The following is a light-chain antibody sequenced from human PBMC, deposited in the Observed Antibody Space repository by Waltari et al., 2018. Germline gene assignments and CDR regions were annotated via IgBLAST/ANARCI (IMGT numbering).Light chain of an antibody. Sequence: QSDLTQPRSVSGSPGQSVTISCTGTSSNYVPWYQQHPGKAPQLMIFEVTRRPSGVPDRFSGSKSGNTASLTISGLQAEDEADYYCISYTSRTTYVFGTGTKVTVL. CDR1: SSNY. CDR3: ISYTSRTTYV. J-gene: IGLJ1*01. CDR2: EVT. V-gene: IGLV2-11*01.